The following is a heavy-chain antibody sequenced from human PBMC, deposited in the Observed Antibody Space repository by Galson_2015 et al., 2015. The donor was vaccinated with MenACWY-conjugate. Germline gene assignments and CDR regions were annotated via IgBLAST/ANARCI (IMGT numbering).Heavy chain of an antibody. CDR3: AKTGGRLLDP. D-gene: IGHD1-14*01. Sequence: KGRFTISRDNSKNTLYLQMNSLRAEDTAVYYCAKTGGRLLDPWGQGTLVTVSS. V-gene: IGHV3-23*01. J-gene: IGHJ5*02.